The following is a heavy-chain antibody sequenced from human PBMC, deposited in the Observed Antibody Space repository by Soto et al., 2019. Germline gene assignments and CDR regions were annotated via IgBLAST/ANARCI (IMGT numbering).Heavy chain of an antibody. CDR2: IYWDDEK. J-gene: IGHJ4*02. CDR1: GFSLSTSGVG. CDR3: ALSSPMTTVTTPNFDD. D-gene: IGHD4-17*01. V-gene: IGHV2-5*02. Sequence: QITLKESGPTLVKPTQTLTLTCTFSGFSLSTSGVGVGWIRQPPGKALEWLALIYWDDEKRYSPSLKSRITSTKETSKNQVVLTMPHLDPVETATYYCALSSPMTTVTTPNFDDWCQRTLVTVSS.